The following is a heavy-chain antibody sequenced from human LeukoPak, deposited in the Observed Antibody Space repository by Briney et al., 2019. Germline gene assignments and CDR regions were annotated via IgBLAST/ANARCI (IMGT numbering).Heavy chain of an antibody. CDR3: VKDISGGNSYGPFDY. V-gene: IGHV3-9*01. J-gene: IGHJ4*02. CDR2: ISWNSGDI. CDR1: GFTFDDYA. Sequence: PGGSLRLSCAASGFTFDDYAMHWVRQGPGKGLEWVSGISWNSGDINYADSLKGRFTISRDNAKNSLYLQMNSLRVEDTALYYCVKDISGGNSYGPFDYWGQGTLVTVSS. D-gene: IGHD5-18*01.